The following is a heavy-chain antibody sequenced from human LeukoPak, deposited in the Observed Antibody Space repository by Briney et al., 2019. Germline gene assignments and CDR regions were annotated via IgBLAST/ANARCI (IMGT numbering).Heavy chain of an antibody. V-gene: IGHV3-21*03. D-gene: IGHD4-11*01. CDR2: ISTYSSYI. Sequence: GGSLRLSCAASGFPFGSYWMIWVRQSPGQGLEWVSTISTYSSYIYYADSVKGRFTISRDNAQNSLYLQMNSLRAEDTAVYYCAKSGGSETSYYYYYMEVWGKGTTVTVSS. CDR1: GFPFGSYW. CDR3: AKSGGSETSYYYYYMEV. J-gene: IGHJ6*03.